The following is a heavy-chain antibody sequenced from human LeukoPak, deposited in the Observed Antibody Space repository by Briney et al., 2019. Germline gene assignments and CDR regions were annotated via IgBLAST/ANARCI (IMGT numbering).Heavy chain of an antibody. CDR2: ISWDGGST. Sequence: PGGSLRLSCAASGFTFDDYAMHWVRQAPGKGLEWVSLISWDGGSTYYADSVKGRFTISRDNSKNSLYLQMNSLRAEDTALYYCAKDWAAAGIRSYYYYYMDVWGKGTTVTVSS. J-gene: IGHJ6*03. V-gene: IGHV3-43D*03. CDR1: GFTFDDYA. D-gene: IGHD6-13*01. CDR3: AKDWAAAGIRSYYYYYMDV.